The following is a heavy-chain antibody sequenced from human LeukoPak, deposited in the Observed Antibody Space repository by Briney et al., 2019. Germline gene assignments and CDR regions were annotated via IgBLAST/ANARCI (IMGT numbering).Heavy chain of an antibody. Sequence: SETLSLTCTVSGGSINSYYWSWIRLPPGKGLEWIGYIYYSGSTNYNPSLKSRVTISVDTSKNQFSLKLSSVTAADTAVYYCARQWELRGWFDPWGQGTLVTVSS. J-gene: IGHJ5*02. CDR1: GGSINSYY. V-gene: IGHV4-59*08. D-gene: IGHD1-26*01. CDR2: IYYSGST. CDR3: ARQWELRGWFDP.